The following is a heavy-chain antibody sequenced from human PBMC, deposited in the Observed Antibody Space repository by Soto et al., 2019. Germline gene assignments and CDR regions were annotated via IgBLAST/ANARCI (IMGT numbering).Heavy chain of an antibody. CDR2: ISAYNGNT. CDR3: ARGPPLNYDILTGPLGMDV. V-gene: IGHV1-18*01. D-gene: IGHD3-9*01. J-gene: IGHJ6*02. Sequence: ASVKVSCKASGYTFTSYGISWVRQAPGQGLEWMGWISAYNGNTNYAQKLQGRVTMTTDTSTSTAYMELTSSRSDDTAVYYCARGPPLNYDILTGPLGMDVWGQGTTVTVSS. CDR1: GYTFTSYG.